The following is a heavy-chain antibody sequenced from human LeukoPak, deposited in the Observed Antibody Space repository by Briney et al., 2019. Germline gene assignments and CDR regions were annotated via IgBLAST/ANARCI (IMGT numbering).Heavy chain of an antibody. CDR3: ARGRIVGATGYFQH. D-gene: IGHD1-26*01. V-gene: IGHV7-4-1*02. J-gene: IGHJ1*01. Sequence: ASVKVSCKASGYSFTYYPLNWVRQAPGQGLEWMGWINTNTGNPTYAQGFTGRFVFSLDTSVSTAYLQISSLKAEDTAVYYCARGRIVGATGYFQHWGQGTLVTVSS. CDR2: INTNTGNP. CDR1: GYSFTYYP.